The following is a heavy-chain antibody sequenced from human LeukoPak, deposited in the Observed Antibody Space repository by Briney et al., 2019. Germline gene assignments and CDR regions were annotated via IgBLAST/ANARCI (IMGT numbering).Heavy chain of an antibody. J-gene: IGHJ4*02. Sequence: KAGGSLRLSCAASGFTFSSYSMNWVRQAPGKGLEWFSSISSSSRYIYYADSVKGRFTISRDNAKNSLYLQMNSLRAEDTAVYYCARGGSDILTQHDYWGQGTLVTVSS. CDR2: ISSSSRYI. CDR3: ARGGSDILTQHDY. CDR1: GFTFSSYS. D-gene: IGHD3-9*01. V-gene: IGHV3-21*01.